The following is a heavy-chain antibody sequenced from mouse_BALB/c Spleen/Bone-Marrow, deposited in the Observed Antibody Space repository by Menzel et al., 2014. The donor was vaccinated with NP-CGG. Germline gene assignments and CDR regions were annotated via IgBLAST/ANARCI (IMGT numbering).Heavy chain of an antibody. Sequence: EVQLVGSGGGLVQPGGSLRLSCATSGFTFTDYYMNWVRQPPGKALEWLGFIRNKANGYTTEYSASVKGRFTISRDNSQNILYLQMNTLRAEDSATYYCARDKGRVFFDYWGQGTTLTVSS. V-gene: IGHV7-3*02. CDR1: GFTFTDYY. CDR3: ARDKGRVFFDY. CDR2: IRNKANGYTT. J-gene: IGHJ2*01.